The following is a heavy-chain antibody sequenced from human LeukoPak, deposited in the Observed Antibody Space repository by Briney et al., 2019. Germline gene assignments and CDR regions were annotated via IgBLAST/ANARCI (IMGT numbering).Heavy chain of an antibody. D-gene: IGHD6-19*01. J-gene: IGHJ6*04. V-gene: IGHV4-39*07. CDR2: IYYSGST. Sequence: SETLSLTCTVSGGSISSSSYYWGWIRQPPGKGLEWIGSIYYSGSTYYNPSLKSRVTISVDTSKNQFSLKLSSVTAADTAVYYCARDDVSVAGRGDVWGKGTTVTVSS. CDR1: GGSISSSSYY. CDR3: ARDDVSVAGRGDV.